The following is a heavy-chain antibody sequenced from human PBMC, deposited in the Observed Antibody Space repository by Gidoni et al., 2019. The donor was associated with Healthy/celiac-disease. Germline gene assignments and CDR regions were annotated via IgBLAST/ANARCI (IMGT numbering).Heavy chain of an antibody. J-gene: IGHJ5*02. CDR2: IYYSGST. CDR1: GCSISSGGYY. D-gene: IGHD3-10*01. Sequence: QVQLQESGPGLVKPSQTLSLTCTVSGCSISSGGYYWSWIRQHPGKGLEWIGYIYYSGSTYYNPSLKSRVTISVDTSKNQFSLKLSSVTAADTAGYYCARDGSGSYSPGPGWFDPWGQGTLVTVSS. V-gene: IGHV4-31*03. CDR3: ARDGSGSYSPGPGWFDP.